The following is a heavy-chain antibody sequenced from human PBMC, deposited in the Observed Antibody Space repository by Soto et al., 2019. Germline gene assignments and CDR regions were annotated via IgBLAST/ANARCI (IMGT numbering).Heavy chain of an antibody. Sequence: QLQLQESGPGLVKPSETLSLTCTVSGGSISSSSYYWGWIRQPPGKGLEWIGSIYYSGSTYYNPSLKSRVTISVDTSKNQFSLKLSSVTAADTAVYYCARRSSSWYFSFDYWGQGTLVTVSS. CDR3: ARRSSSWYFSFDY. CDR2: IYYSGST. CDR1: GGSISSSSYY. J-gene: IGHJ4*02. V-gene: IGHV4-39*01. D-gene: IGHD6-13*01.